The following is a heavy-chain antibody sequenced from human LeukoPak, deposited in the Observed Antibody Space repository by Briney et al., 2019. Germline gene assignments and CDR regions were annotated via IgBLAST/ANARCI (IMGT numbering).Heavy chain of an antibody. V-gene: IGHV1-2*02. CDR1: GYTFTGYY. Sequence: ASVKVSCKASGYTFTGYYIHWVRQAPGQGLEWMGWINPNSGGTYYAQNFQGRVTMPREASISTAYMELSRLSSDDTAVYFCARGDCTTSCYTADYWAQGTLVTVSS. D-gene: IGHD2-2*02. J-gene: IGHJ4*02. CDR3: ARGDCTTSCYTADY. CDR2: INPNSGGT.